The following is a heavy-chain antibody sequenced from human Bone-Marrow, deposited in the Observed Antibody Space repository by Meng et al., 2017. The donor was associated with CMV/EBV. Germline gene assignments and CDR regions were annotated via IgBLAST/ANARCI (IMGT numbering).Heavy chain of an antibody. CDR2: ISSSGSTI. CDR3: ARDFRKLRYLDY. Sequence: GGSLRLSCAASGFTFSSYEMNWVRQAPGKGLEWVSYISSSGSTIYYADSVKGRFTISRDNSKNTLYLQMNTLRAEDTAVYYCARDFRKLRYLDYWGQGTLVTVSS. CDR1: GFTFSSYE. D-gene: IGHD3-9*01. V-gene: IGHV3-48*03. J-gene: IGHJ4*02.